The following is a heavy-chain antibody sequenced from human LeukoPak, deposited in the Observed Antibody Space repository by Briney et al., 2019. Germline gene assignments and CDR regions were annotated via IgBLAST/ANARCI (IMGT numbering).Heavy chain of an antibody. J-gene: IGHJ4*02. CDR2: INTNTASP. D-gene: IGHD3-3*01. V-gene: IGHV7-4-1*01. Sequence: ASVKVSCKASGYTFTRYTVNWVRQAPGQGLEWVGWINTNTASPTYAQGFTGRFVFSLDTSVSTAYLQIDSLKAEDTAVYYCARVDVYNGYYLFDSWGQGTLVTVSA. CDR1: GYTFTRYT. CDR3: ARVDVYNGYYLFDS.